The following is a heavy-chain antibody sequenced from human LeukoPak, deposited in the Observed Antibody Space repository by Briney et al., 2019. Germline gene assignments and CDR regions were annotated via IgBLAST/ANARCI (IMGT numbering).Heavy chain of an antibody. CDR3: ARDPIAAAGSTDY. D-gene: IGHD6-13*01. Sequence: GGSLRLSCAASGFTFSSYSMNWVRQAPGKGLEWVSSISSSSSYIYYADSVKGRLTISRDNAKNSLYLQMNSLRAEDTAVYYCARDPIAAAGSTDYWGQGTLVTVSS. CDR1: GFTFSSYS. V-gene: IGHV3-21*01. CDR2: ISSSSSYI. J-gene: IGHJ4*02.